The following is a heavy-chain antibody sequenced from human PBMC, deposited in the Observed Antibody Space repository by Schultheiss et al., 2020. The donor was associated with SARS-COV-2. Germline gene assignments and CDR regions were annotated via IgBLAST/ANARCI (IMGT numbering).Heavy chain of an antibody. J-gene: IGHJ3*02. Sequence: SGPTLVKPTQTLTLTCTFSGFSLSTSGMCVSWIRQPPGKALEWLALIDWDDDKYYSTSLKTRLTISKDTSKNQVVLTMTNMDPVDTATYYCARIGGVGPVGDAFDIWGQGTMVTVSS. D-gene: IGHD1-26*01. CDR1: GFSLSTSGMC. V-gene: IGHV2-70*01. CDR3: ARIGGVGPVGDAFDI. CDR2: IDWDDDK.